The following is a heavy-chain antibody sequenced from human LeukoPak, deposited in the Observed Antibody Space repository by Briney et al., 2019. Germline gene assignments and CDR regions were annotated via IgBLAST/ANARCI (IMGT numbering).Heavy chain of an antibody. CDR3: ARDLRGSY. V-gene: IGHV3-7*01. CDR1: GFNFYNFW. CDR2: IKQDGSEK. Sequence: SGGSLRLSCAASGFNFYNFWMSWVRQAPGKGLEWVANIKQDGSEKYYVDSVKGRFTISRDNAKNSLYLQMNSLRAEDTAVYYCARDLRGSYWGQGTLVTVSS. D-gene: IGHD5-12*01. J-gene: IGHJ4*02.